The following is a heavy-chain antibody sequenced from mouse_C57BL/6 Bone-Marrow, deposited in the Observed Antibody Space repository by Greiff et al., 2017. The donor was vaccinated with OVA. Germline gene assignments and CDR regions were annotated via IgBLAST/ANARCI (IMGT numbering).Heavy chain of an antibody. J-gene: IGHJ4*01. Sequence: EVKLQESGGGLVKPGGSLKLSCAASGFTFSSYAMSWVRQTPEKRLEWVATIIDGGSYTYYPDNVKGRFTISRDNAKNNLYLQMSHLKSEDTAMYYCARDGPYYGRYWDGAMDYWGQGTSVTVSS. CDR1: GFTFSSYA. D-gene: IGHD1-1*01. CDR2: IIDGGSYT. CDR3: ARDGPYYGRYWDGAMDY. V-gene: IGHV5-4*01.